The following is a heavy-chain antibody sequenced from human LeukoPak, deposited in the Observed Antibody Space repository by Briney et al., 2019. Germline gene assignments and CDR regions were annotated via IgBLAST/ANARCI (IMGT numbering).Heavy chain of an antibody. CDR2: IYTSGST. CDR3: ARDSVPETYDSSGYYHAFDI. Sequence: SETLCLTCTVSGGSISSYYWSWIRQPAGKGLEWIGRIYTSGSTNYNPSLKSRVTMSVDTSKNQFSLKLSSVTAADTAVYYCARDSVPETYDSSGYYHAFDIWGQGTMVTVSS. CDR1: GGSISSYY. D-gene: IGHD3-22*01. V-gene: IGHV4-4*07. J-gene: IGHJ3*02.